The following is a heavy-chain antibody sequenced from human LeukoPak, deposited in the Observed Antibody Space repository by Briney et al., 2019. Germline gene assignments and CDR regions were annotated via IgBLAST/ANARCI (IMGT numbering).Heavy chain of an antibody. J-gene: IGHJ4*02. CDR3: AKDVSRYCSSTSCYADY. V-gene: IGHV3-23*01. CDR1: GFTFSSYA. Sequence: GGSLRLSCAASGFTFSSYAMSWVRQAPGKGLEWVSAISGSGGSTHYADSVKGRFTISRDNSKNTLYLQMNSLRAEDTAVYYCAKDVSRYCSSTSCYADYWGQGTLVTVSS. CDR2: ISGSGGST. D-gene: IGHD2-2*01.